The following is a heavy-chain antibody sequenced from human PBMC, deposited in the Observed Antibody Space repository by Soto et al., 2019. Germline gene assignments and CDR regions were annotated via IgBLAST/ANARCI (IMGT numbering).Heavy chain of an antibody. D-gene: IGHD3-3*01. CDR1: GYTFTSYY. CDR2: INPSGGST. Sequence: ASVKVSCKASGYTFTSYYMHWARQAPGQGLEWMGIINPSGGSTSYAQKFQGRVAMTRDTSTSTVYMELSSLRSEDTAVYYCARDQGLRFLEWSLDVWGQGTTVTVSS. J-gene: IGHJ6*02. CDR3: ARDQGLRFLEWSLDV. V-gene: IGHV1-46*01.